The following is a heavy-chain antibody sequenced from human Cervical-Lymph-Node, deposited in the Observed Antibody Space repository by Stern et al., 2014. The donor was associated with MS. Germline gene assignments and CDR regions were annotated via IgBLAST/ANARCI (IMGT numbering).Heavy chain of an antibody. CDR1: GLTFSTYY. V-gene: IGHV3-30*18. Sequence: QVQLVQSGGGVVQPGRSLRLSCAASGLTFSTYYMHWVRQTPGKGLQWVAVISSDGTKTSYVDSVKGRFTVFRDNSRSMLYLQMNRLRAEDTAVYYCAKGEWLFGMDVWGQGTTVTVSS. D-gene: IGHD3-3*01. J-gene: IGHJ6*02. CDR3: AKGEWLFGMDV. CDR2: ISSDGTKT.